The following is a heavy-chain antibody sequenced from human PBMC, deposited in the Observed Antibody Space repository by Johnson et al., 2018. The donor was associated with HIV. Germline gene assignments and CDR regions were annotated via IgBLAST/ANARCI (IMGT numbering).Heavy chain of an antibody. D-gene: IGHD3-10*01. V-gene: IGHV3-13*01. J-gene: IGHJ3*01. CDR1: GFTFSSYD. CDR3: ARAPEVRGVDAFDV. CDR2: IGTAGDT. Sequence: VQLVESGGGLVQPGGSLRLSCAASGFTFSSYDMHWVRQATGKGLAWVSAIGTAGDTYYPGSVKGRFTISRENAKNSLYLQMNSLEAEDTAVYYCARAPEVRGVDAFDVWGQGTVVTVSS.